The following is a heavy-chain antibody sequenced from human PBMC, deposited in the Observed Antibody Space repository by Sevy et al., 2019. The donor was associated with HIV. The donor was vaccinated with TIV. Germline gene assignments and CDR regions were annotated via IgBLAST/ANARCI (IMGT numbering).Heavy chain of an antibody. V-gene: IGHV3-48*01. CDR1: GFTFSSYI. D-gene: IGHD4-17*01. Sequence: GGSLRLSCAASGFTFSSYIMNWVRQAPGKGLEWVSYISGSSSTIYYADSVKGRFTISRDNAKNSLYLQMNSLRAEDTAVYYCASPTVTTSYWGQGTLVTVSS. CDR3: ASPTVTTSY. J-gene: IGHJ4*02. CDR2: ISGSSSTI.